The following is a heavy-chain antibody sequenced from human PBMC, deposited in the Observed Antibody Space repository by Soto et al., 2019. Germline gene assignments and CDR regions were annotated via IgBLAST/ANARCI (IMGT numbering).Heavy chain of an antibody. CDR1: GFSLSTDGVG. Sequence: QITLKEAGPTLVKPTQTLTLTCTFSGFSLSTDGVGVGWIRHPPGKALEWLALIYWDDDKRYSPSLKSRLTSTKDTSKNQVVITMTNMDPVDTATYYWAHAYGGTGWPNDALDVWGQGTVVTVSS. D-gene: IGHD2-21*01. V-gene: IGHV2-5*02. CDR3: AHAYGGTGWPNDALDV. CDR2: IYWDDDK. J-gene: IGHJ3*01.